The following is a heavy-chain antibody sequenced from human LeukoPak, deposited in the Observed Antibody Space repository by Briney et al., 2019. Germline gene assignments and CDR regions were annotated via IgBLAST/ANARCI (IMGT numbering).Heavy chain of an antibody. V-gene: IGHV3-53*01. CDR1: GLTVSSNY. Sequence: GGSLRLSCAASGLTVSSNYMSWVRQAPGKGLEWISVIYSGGNTYYADSVKGRFTISRDNSKNTLYLQMNSLRAEDTAMYYCARGGAAAGFGWGQGTLVTVSS. CDR3: ARGGAAAGFG. J-gene: IGHJ4*02. CDR2: IYSGGNT. D-gene: IGHD6-13*01.